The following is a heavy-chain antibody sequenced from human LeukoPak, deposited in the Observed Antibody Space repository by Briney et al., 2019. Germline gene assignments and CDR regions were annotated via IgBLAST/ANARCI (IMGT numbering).Heavy chain of an antibody. V-gene: IGHV1-69*01. CDR1: GGTFSSYA. CDR2: IIPIFGTA. Sequence: SVKVSCKASGGTFSSYAISWVRQAPGQGLEWMGGIIPIFGTANYAQKFQGRVTITADESTSTAYMELSSLRSEDTALYYCARQKAYDLLTAAGYYFDYWGQGTLVTVSS. J-gene: IGHJ4*02. CDR3: ARQKAYDLLTAAGYYFDY. D-gene: IGHD3-9*01.